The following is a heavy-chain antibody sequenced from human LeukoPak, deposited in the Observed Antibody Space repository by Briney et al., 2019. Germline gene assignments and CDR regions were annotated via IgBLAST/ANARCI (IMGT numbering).Heavy chain of an antibody. CDR1: AGSISSSSYY. CDR3: ARDPANYDSSGYSRTTFDY. J-gene: IGHJ4*02. D-gene: IGHD3-22*01. Sequence: SETLSLSCTVSAGSISSSSYYWGWIRQHPGKGLEWIGSIYYSGSTYYNPSLKSRVTISVDTSKNQFSLKLSSVTAADTAVYYCARDPANYDSSGYSRTTFDYWGQGTLVTVSS. CDR2: IYYSGST. V-gene: IGHV4-39*07.